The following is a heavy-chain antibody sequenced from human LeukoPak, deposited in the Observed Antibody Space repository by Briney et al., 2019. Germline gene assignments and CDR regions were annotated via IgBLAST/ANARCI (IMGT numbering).Heavy chain of an antibody. CDR2: IYYSGST. Sequence: SETLSLTCTVSGGSISSSSYYWGWIRQPPGKGLEWIGSIYYSGSTYYNQSLKSRVTISVDTSKNQFSLELSSVTAADTAVYYCASTLYYSNYYYGMDVWGQGTTVTVSS. J-gene: IGHJ6*02. CDR3: ASTLYYSNYYYGMDV. V-gene: IGHV4-39*01. D-gene: IGHD3-10*01. CDR1: GGSISSSSYY.